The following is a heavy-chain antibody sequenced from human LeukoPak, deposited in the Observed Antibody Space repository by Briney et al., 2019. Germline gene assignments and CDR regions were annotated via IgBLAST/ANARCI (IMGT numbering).Heavy chain of an antibody. Sequence: GGSLRLSCAASGLTFSDYWMSWVRQAPGKGLAWEADINQDESVKSYVDSLRGRFTISRDNAENSLFLQMNNLRADDTALYYCARESRPEGRLIDIDFWGQGTLVTVSS. V-gene: IGHV3-7*01. CDR1: GLTFSDYW. J-gene: IGHJ4*02. D-gene: IGHD1-1*01. CDR2: INQDESVK. CDR3: ARESRPEGRLIDIDF.